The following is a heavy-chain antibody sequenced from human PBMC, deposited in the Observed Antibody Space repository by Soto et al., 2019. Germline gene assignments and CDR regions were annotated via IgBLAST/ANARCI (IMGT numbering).Heavy chain of an antibody. Sequence: ASVKVSCKASGYTFTSYYMHWVRQAPGQGLEWMGIINPSGGSTSYAQKFQGRVTMTRDTSTSTVYMELSSLRSEDTAVYYCARAKEMATITSYFDYWGQGPLVTVSS. CDR3: ARAKEMATITSYFDY. CDR1: GYTFTSYY. CDR2: INPSGGST. V-gene: IGHV1-46*01. D-gene: IGHD5-12*01. J-gene: IGHJ4*02.